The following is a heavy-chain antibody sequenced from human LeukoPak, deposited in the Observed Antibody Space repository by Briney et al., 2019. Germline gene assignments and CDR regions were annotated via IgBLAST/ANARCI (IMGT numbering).Heavy chain of an antibody. CDR2: INPNSGNT. V-gene: IGHV1-8*02. Sequence: EASVKVSCKTSGGTFINYAFCWVRQAPGQGLEWMGWINPNSGNTGYAQKFQGRVTMTRDTSISTAYMELSSLRSEDTAVYYCARMSYYDSSGDNWFDPWGQGTLVTVSS. CDR3: ARMSYYDSSGDNWFDP. D-gene: IGHD3-22*01. J-gene: IGHJ5*02. CDR1: GGTFINYA.